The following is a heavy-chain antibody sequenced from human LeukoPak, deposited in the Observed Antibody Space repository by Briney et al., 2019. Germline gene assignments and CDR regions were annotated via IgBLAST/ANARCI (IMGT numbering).Heavy chain of an antibody. CDR3: ARGARGSGWRVFDI. J-gene: IGHJ3*02. CDR2: IAYDGSNK. Sequence: GGSLRLSCAASAFTFSSYATHWVRQAPGKGLEWVALIAYDGSNKYYADSVKGRFTISRDNSKNTLYLQMNSLRAEDTAVFYCARGARGSGWRVFDIWGQGTMVTVSS. D-gene: IGHD6-19*01. V-gene: IGHV3-30*04. CDR1: AFTFSSYA.